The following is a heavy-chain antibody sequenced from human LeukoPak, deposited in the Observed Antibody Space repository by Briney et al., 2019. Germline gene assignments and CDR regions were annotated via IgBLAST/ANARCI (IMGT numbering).Heavy chain of an antibody. CDR1: GGSFSGYY. CDR3: ARAVIFDY. CDR2: INHRGST. Sequence: SETLSLTCVVYGGSFSGYYWSWIRQSPGKGLEWIGEINHRGSTNYNPSLKRRVTISLDTSKNQFSLKLSSVTAADTAVYYCARAVIFDYWGQGTLVTVSS. J-gene: IGHJ4*02. V-gene: IGHV4-34*01. D-gene: IGHD2-21*01.